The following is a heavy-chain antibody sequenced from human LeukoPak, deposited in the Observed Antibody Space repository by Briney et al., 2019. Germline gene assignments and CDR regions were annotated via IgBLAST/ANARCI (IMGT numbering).Heavy chain of an antibody. V-gene: IGHV4-4*07. D-gene: IGHD5-24*01. J-gene: IGHJ5*02. CDR1: GGSISDYY. Sequence: SETLSLICTVSGGSISDYYGSWIRQPAGKGLEWIGRIYISGNTNYNPSLKSRVTMSVDTSKNQFSLNLSSVTAEDTAVYYCARGDWFHPWGQGTLVTVSS. CDR3: ARGDWFHP. CDR2: IYISGNT.